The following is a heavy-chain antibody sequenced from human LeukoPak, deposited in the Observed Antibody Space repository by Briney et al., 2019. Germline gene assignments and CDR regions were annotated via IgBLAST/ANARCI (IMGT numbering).Heavy chain of an antibody. J-gene: IGHJ3*02. CDR2: INHSGSF. CDR3: ARGDPLINAFDI. Sequence: SETLSLTCAVYGGSFSGYSWNWVRQPPGKGLEWIGEINHSGSFNYNPSLKSRVTLSIDTSKNQFSLKLSFVTAADTAVYYCARGDPLINAFDIWGQGTMVTVSS. V-gene: IGHV4-34*01. CDR1: GGSFSGYS.